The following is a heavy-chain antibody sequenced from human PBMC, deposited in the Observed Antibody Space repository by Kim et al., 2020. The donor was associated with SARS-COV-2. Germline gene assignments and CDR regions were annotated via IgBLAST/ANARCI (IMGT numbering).Heavy chain of an antibody. D-gene: IGHD6-19*01. CDR3: AYYGGGYSSGWYQTKEHYGMDV. CDR2: IIPIFGTA. Sequence: SVKVSCKASGGTFSSYAISWVRQAPGQGLEWMGGIIPIFGTANYAQKFQGRVTITADESTSTAYMELSSLRSEDTAVYYCAYYGGGYSSGWYQTKEHYGMDVWGQGTTVTVSS. J-gene: IGHJ6*02. V-gene: IGHV1-69*13. CDR1: GGTFSSYA.